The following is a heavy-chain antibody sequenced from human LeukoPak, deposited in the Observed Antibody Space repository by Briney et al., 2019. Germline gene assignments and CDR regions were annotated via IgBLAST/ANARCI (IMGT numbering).Heavy chain of an antibody. CDR1: GAPTGGGGYS. J-gene: IGHJ6*02. Sequence: SQTLSLTGAVSGAPTGGGGYSWSGFRQPQGRGLEWIGYIYHSGSTYYNPSLKSRVTISVDRSKNQFSLKLSSVTAADTAVYYCARGWDGMDVWGQGTTVTVSS. D-gene: IGHD5-24*01. CDR2: IYHSGST. CDR3: ARGWDGMDV. V-gene: IGHV4-30-2*01.